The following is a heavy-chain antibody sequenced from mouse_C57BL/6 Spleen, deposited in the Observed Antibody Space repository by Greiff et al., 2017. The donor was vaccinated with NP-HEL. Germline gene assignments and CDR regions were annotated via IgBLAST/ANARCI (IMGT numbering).Heavy chain of an antibody. CDR3: ARSSYDYSYFDY. D-gene: IGHD2-4*01. CDR2: IYPGSGST. V-gene: IGHV1-55*01. J-gene: IGHJ2*01. Sequence: QVQLQQPGAELVKPGASVKMSCTASGYTFTSYWITWVKQRPGQGLEWIGDIYPGSGSTNYNEKFKSKATLTVDTSSSTAYMQLSSLTSEDSAVYYCARSSYDYSYFDYWGQGTTLTVSS. CDR1: GYTFTSYW.